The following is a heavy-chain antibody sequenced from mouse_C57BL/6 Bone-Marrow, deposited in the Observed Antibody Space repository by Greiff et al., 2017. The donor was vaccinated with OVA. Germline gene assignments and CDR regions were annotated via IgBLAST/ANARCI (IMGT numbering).Heavy chain of an antibody. CDR1: GYAFSSSW. D-gene: IGHD1-1*01. V-gene: IGHV1-82*01. Sequence: VKLQQSGPELVKPGASVKISCKASGYAFSSSWMNWVKQRPGKGLEWIGRIYPGDGDTNYNGKFKGKATLTADKSSSTAYMQLSSLTSEDSAVYFCARPLLLRWDYYAMDYWGQGTSVTVSS. CDR2: IYPGDGDT. CDR3: ARPLLLRWDYYAMDY. J-gene: IGHJ4*01.